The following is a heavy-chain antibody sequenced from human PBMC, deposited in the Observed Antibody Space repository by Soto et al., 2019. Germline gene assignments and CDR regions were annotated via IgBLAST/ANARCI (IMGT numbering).Heavy chain of an antibody. CDR3: ARCSLVVIPVPGFDP. CDR1: GGSISSGGDY. V-gene: IGHV4-31*03. CDR2: IYYNGNT. D-gene: IGHD2-15*01. Sequence: SDTPALTCTVSGGSISSGGDYWSWIRQHPGRGLEWIGYIYYNGNTYYNPSLKSRVTVSVDTSKNQFSLNVRSVTAADTAVYYCARCSLVVIPVPGFDPWGQGTLVTVSS. J-gene: IGHJ5*02.